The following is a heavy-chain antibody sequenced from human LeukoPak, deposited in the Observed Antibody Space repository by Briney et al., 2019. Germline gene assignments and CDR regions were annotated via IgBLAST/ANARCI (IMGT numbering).Heavy chain of an antibody. J-gene: IGHJ4*02. Sequence: GSLRLSCAASGFTVSGNSMSWVRQPPGKGLEWVSVVYNIGTTFYADSVKGRFTISRDDSKNTLYLQMNSLRAEDTAVYFCAKRGVVIRVILVGFHKEAYYFDSWGQGALVTVSS. V-gene: IGHV3-66*04. CDR1: GFTVSGNS. CDR3: AKRGVVIRVILVGFHKEAYYFDS. CDR2: VYNIGTT. D-gene: IGHD3-22*01.